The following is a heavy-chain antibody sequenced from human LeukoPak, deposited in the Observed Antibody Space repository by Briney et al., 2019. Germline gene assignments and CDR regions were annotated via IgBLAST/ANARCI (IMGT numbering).Heavy chain of an antibody. CDR2: ISAYNGNT. J-gene: IGHJ3*02. CDR3: ASDRQVGYDSSGYWSAFDI. D-gene: IGHD3-22*01. CDR1: GYTFTSYG. Sequence: ASVKVSCKASGYTFTSYGISWVRQAPGQGLEWMGWISAYNGNTNYAQKLQGRVTMTTDTSTSTAYMELRSLRSDDTAVYYCASDRQVGYDSSGYWSAFDIWGQGTMVTVSS. V-gene: IGHV1-18*01.